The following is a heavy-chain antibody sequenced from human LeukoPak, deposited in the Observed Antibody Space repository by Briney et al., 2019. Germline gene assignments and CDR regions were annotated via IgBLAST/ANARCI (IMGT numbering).Heavy chain of an antibody. CDR1: GGTFSSYA. V-gene: IGHV1-69*13. Sequence: SVKVSCKASGGTFSSYAISWVRQAPGQGLEWMGGIIPIFGTANYAQKFQGRVTITADESTSTAYMELSSLRSEDTAVYYCAREGNWNYGWYYFDYWGQGTLVTVSS. J-gene: IGHJ4*02. CDR3: AREGNWNYGWYYFDY. CDR2: IIPIFGTA. D-gene: IGHD1-7*01.